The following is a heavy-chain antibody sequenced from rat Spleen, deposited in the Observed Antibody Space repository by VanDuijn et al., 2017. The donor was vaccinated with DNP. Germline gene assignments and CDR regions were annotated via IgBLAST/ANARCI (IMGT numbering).Heavy chain of an antibody. Sequence: EVQVLESGGGLVQPGNSLKLSCATSGFTFSTAWMYWYRQSPEKRLEWVARIKAKSNNDATDYTVSVKGRFTISRDNSNSSIYLQMNNLKEEDTAIYYCAWRGPYWCFVFWGPGTMVTVSS. CDR2: IKAKSNNDAT. CDR1: GFTFSTAW. V-gene: IGHV6-6*01. D-gene: IGHD1-1*01. J-gene: IGHJ1*01. CDR3: AWRGPYWCFVF.